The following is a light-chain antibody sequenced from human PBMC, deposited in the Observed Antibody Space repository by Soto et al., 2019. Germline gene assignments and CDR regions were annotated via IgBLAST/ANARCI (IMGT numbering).Light chain of an antibody. CDR2: DAF. V-gene: IGKV3-15*01. CDR1: ENVNTR. Sequence: EKVMTQSPATLSVSPGERATLSCRASENVNTRLAWYQQKSGQAPRLLIYDAFTRATGIPARFSGSASGTEFTLTISSLQSEDSALYYCQQYDDWPLTFGGGTKVEIK. J-gene: IGKJ4*01. CDR3: QQYDDWPLT.